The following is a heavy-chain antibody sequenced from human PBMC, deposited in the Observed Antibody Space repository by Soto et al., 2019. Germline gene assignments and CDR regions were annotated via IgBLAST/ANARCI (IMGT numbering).Heavy chain of an antibody. CDR1: CSKFMPYG. J-gene: IGHJ4*02. D-gene: IGHD3-10*01. CDR2: ISPWKGNT. Sequence: ASVTLSFKTSCSKFMPYGVNWVRQANGQGLEWMGWISPWKGNTNYAQSFQGRVTMTTDTSTSTAYMELRSLTSDDTAVYYCARDLDPSGSYYTDYWGPGNLVTVSS. CDR3: ARDLDPSGSYYTDY. V-gene: IGHV1-18*04.